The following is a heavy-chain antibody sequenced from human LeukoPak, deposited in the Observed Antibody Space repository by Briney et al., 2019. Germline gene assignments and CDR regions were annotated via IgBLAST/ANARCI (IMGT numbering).Heavy chain of an antibody. D-gene: IGHD1-14*01. CDR3: ARDHVRFIRRRNNVFDI. CDR1: GGSISSYY. Sequence: PSETLSLTCTVSGGSISSYYWSWIRQPPGKGLEWIGYIYYSGSTNYNPSLKSRVTISVDTSKNQFSLKLTSVTAADTAVYYCARDHVRFIRRRNNVFDIWGQGTMVTVSS. J-gene: IGHJ3*02. CDR2: IYYSGST. V-gene: IGHV4-59*01.